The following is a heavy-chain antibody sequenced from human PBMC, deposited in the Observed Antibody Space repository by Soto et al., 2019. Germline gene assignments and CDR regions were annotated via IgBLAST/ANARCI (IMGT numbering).Heavy chain of an antibody. V-gene: IGHV1-18*04. CDR2: ISGYSGNA. D-gene: IGHD3-10*01. J-gene: IGHJ4*02. CDR1: GYIFSDYG. Sequence: QVQVMQSGAAVKKPGDSVKVSCKTSGYIFSDYGINWVRQAPGQGIEWMGWISGYSGNANVAQKFQGRVTMTTDKTTRTAYMELRRLRSDDTPVYYCAKRTSGTPMSESDYWRQGTLVTVSS. CDR3: AKRTSGTPMSESDY.